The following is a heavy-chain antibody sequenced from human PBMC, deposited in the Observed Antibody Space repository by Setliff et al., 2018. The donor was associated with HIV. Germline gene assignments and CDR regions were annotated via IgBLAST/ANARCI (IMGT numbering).Heavy chain of an antibody. D-gene: IGHD6-13*01. CDR1: GDSISTGTYY. CDR2: VSYSGST. Sequence: PSETLSLTCSVSGDSISTGTYYWGWIRQPPGKGLEWIGSVSYSGSTLYNPSLKSRVTISVDTAKNHFSLNLSSVTAADTAVYYCARHRDPPGSSWIFYYFYMDLWGGGTTVTVSS. CDR3: ARHRDPPGSSWIFYYFYMDL. J-gene: IGHJ6*03. V-gene: IGHV4-39*07.